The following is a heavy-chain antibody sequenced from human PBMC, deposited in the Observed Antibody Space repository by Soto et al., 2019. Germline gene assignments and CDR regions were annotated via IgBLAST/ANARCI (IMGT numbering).Heavy chain of an antibody. CDR1: GGSISSYY. Sequence: PSETLSLTCTVFGGSISSYYWSWIRQPPGKGHEWIWYIYYCGSTNYNPSHKSRVTISVDTSKNQFSLKLSSVTAADTAVYYCARGDPLRWCGEKVYYGMDVWGQGTTVTVSS. CDR2: IYYCGST. D-gene: IGHD3-10*01. CDR3: ARGDPLRWCGEKVYYGMDV. J-gene: IGHJ6*02. V-gene: IGHV4-59*01.